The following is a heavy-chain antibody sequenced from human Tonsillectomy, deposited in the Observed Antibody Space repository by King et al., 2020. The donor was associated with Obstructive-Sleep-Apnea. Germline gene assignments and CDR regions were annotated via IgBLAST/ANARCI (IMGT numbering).Heavy chain of an antibody. CDR1: GGSFSGYY. Sequence: VQLQQWGAGLLKPSETLSLTCAVYGGSFSGYYWSWIRQPPGKGLEWVGEINHSGSTNYNPSLKGRVTISVETSKNQFSLKLGSVTAADTAVYYRARGHDVYYYDSSGYYFFDYRGPGTLVPGSS. CDR2: INHSGST. V-gene: IGHV4-34*01. J-gene: IGHJ4*02. CDR3: ARGHDVYYYDSSGYYFFDY. D-gene: IGHD3-22*01.